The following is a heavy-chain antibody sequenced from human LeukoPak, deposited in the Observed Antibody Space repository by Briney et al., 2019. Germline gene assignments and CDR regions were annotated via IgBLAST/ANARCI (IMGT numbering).Heavy chain of an antibody. CDR1: GDIVSSNSAA. D-gene: IGHD3-10*01. CDR2: TYYRSKWYS. J-gene: IGHJ4*02. CDR3: ASQYGSRQFNS. Sequence: SQTLSLTCAISGDIVSSNSAAWNWIGQSPSRGLEWLGRTYYRSKWYSDSAVSVKSRITINPDTSKNQFSLQLNSVTPEDTAVYYCASQYGSRQFNSWGQGTLVTVSS. V-gene: IGHV6-1*01.